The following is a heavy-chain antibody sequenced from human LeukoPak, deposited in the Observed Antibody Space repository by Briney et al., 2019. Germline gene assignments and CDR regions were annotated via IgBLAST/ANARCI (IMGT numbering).Heavy chain of an antibody. CDR2: FYISGST. CDR1: GGSISSYY. J-gene: IGHJ4*02. D-gene: IGHD4-11*01. Sequence: SETLSLTCTVSGGSISSYYWSWIRQPAGKGLEWIGRFYISGSTNHNPSLKSRVTMSVDTSKNQFSLRLNFVTAADTAVYYCARDFLLQSEGLFDYWGQGTLVTVSS. CDR3: ARDFLLQSEGLFDY. V-gene: IGHV4-4*07.